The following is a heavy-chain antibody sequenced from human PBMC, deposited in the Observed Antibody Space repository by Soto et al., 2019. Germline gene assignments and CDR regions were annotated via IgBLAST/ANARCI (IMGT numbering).Heavy chain of an antibody. V-gene: IGHV4-31*03. CDR2: IYYSGST. D-gene: IGHD2-15*01. CDR1: GGSISSGGYY. CDR3: ARAPSGYCSGGSCYGIWFDP. J-gene: IGHJ5*02. Sequence: SETLSLTCTVSGGSISSGGYYWSWIRQHPGKGLEWIGYIYYSGSTYYNPSLKSRVTISVDTSKNQFSLKLSSVTAADTAVYYCARAPSGYCSGGSCYGIWFDPWGQGTLVTVSS.